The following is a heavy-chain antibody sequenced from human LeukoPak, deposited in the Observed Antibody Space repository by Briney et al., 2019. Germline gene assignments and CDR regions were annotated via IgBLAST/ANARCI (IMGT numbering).Heavy chain of an antibody. Sequence: ASVKVSCKASGGTFSSYAISWVRQAPGQGLEWMGRIIPILGIANYAQKFQGRVTITADKSTSTAYMEPSSLRSEDTAVYYCATGGTAMVSGVDYWGQGTLVTVSS. CDR3: ATGGTAMVSGVDY. D-gene: IGHD5-18*01. V-gene: IGHV1-69*04. CDR2: IIPILGIA. CDR1: GGTFSSYA. J-gene: IGHJ4*02.